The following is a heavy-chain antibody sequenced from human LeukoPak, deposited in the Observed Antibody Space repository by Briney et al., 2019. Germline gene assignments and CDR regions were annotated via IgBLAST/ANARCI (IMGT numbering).Heavy chain of an antibody. J-gene: IGHJ3*02. V-gene: IGHV3-30*02. CDR2: IRYDGSNK. CDR3: AKDYVDIVATIWGHDAFDI. CDR1: GFTFSSYW. D-gene: IGHD5-12*01. Sequence: GGSLRLSCAASGFTFSSYWMSWVRQAPGKGLEWVAFIRYDGSNKYYADSVKGRFTISRDNSKNTLYLQMNSLRAEDTAVYYCAKDYVDIVATIWGHDAFDIWGQGTMVTVSS.